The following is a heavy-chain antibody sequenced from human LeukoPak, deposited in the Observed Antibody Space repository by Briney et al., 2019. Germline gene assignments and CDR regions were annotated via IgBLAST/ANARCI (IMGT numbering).Heavy chain of an antibody. V-gene: IGHV3-11*01. CDR1: GFTFSDHY. CDR2: IDSSGRPL. CDR3: TRDPDTSSKVDY. J-gene: IGHJ4*02. D-gene: IGHD5-18*01. Sequence: GGSLRLSCAASGFTFSDHYMSWIRQAPGKGLEWVSYIDSSGRPLWYADSVKGRFTISRDNAKNSLFLQMNSLRAEDTAVYYCTRDPDTSSKVDYWGQGTRVTVSS.